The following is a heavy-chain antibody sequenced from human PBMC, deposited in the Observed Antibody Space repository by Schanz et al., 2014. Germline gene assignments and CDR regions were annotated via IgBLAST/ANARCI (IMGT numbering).Heavy chain of an antibody. D-gene: IGHD2-8*02. J-gene: IGHJ6*02. CDR3: ARDSLRGATGGYGMDV. CDR1: GGSVSSGGDY. CDR2: IYHSGNT. V-gene: IGHV4-30-2*01. Sequence: LQLQESGPGLVKPSQTLSLTCTVSGGSVSSGGDYWSWIRQHPGKGLEWIGEIYHSGNTNYNASLKSRVTISVDKSKNQFSLKVRSVTAADTAVYYCARDSLRGATGGYGMDVWGQGTTVTVSS.